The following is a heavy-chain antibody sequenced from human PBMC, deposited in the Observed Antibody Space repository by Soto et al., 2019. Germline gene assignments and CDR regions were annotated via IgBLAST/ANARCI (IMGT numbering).Heavy chain of an antibody. V-gene: IGHV4-34*01. D-gene: IGHD1-26*01. J-gene: IGHJ4*02. CDR2: INHSGST. CDR3: ARRYGSAIDY. Sequence: SETLSLTCAVYGGSFGGYYGSWIRQPPGKGLEWIGEINHSGSTNYNPSLKSRVTISVDTSKNQFSLKLSSVTAADTAVYYRARRYGSAIDYWGQGTLVTVSS. CDR1: GGSFGGYY.